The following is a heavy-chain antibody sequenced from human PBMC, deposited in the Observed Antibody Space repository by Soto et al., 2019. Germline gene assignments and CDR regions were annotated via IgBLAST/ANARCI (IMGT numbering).Heavy chain of an antibody. CDR3: ARRTAETNLDY. CDR1: GESFSGYF. Sequence: QVQLHQWGAGLLKPSSTLSLTCAVYGESFSGYFWTWIRQPAGKGLEWIGEINHTGSTTYNPSRKSRVTISVDTSNNQFSLPLSSVTAADTAVYYCARRTAETNLDYWGQGTRVTVSS. J-gene: IGHJ4*02. CDR2: INHTGST. V-gene: IGHV4-34*01. D-gene: IGHD1-1*01.